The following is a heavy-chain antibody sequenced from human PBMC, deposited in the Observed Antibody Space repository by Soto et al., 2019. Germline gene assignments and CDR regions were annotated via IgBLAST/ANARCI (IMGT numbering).Heavy chain of an antibody. Sequence: EVQLLESGGGLVQPGGSLRLSCAASGFTFSTYAMSWVRQAPGKGLEWVSTITDSGASTYYADSVKGRFTISRDNSKNTRSLQMNNLRAEDTALYYCTKRRHYSISRAFDYWGQGTLVTVSS. CDR3: TKRRHYSISRAFDY. D-gene: IGHD3-3*02. V-gene: IGHV3-23*01. CDR2: ITDSGAST. CDR1: GFTFSTYA. J-gene: IGHJ4*02.